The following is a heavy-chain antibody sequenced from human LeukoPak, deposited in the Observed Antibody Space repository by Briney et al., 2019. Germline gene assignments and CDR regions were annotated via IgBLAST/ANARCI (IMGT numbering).Heavy chain of an antibody. CDR3: ARDPGDSSWLLGGYYYMDV. J-gene: IGHJ6*03. CDR2: ISYDGSNK. V-gene: IGHV3-30-3*01. Sequence: GGSLRLSCAASGFTFSSYAMHWVRQAPGKGLEWVAVISYDGSNKYYADSVKGRFTISRDNAKNSLYLQMNSLRAEDTAVYYCARDPGDSSWLLGGYYYMDVWGKGTTVTVSS. D-gene: IGHD6-13*01. CDR1: GFTFSSYA.